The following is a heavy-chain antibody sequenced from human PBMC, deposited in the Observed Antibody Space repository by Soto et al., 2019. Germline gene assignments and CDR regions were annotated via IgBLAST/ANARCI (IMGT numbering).Heavy chain of an antibody. Sequence: SVKVSCKASGGTFSSYAISWVRQAPGQGLEWMGGIIPIFGTANYAQKFQGRVTITADKSTSTAYMELSSLRSEDTAVYYCARAYSRNDFWSGYYTPIYFDYWGQGTLVTVSS. CDR1: GGTFSSYA. CDR2: IIPIFGTA. V-gene: IGHV1-69*06. D-gene: IGHD3-3*01. CDR3: ARAYSRNDFWSGYYTPIYFDY. J-gene: IGHJ4*02.